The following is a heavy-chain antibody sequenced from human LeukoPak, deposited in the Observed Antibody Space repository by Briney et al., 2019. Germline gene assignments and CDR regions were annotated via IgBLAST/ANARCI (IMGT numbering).Heavy chain of an antibody. CDR2: ISGSGGST. J-gene: IGHJ6*02. Sequence: PPGGSLRLSCAASGFTFSSYAMSWVRQAPGKGLEWVSAISGSGGSTYYADSVKGRFTISRDNSKNTLYLQMNSLRAEDTAVYYCAKFSPYQQLGTEGGWYYHGMDVWGQGTTVTVSS. CDR1: GFTFSSYA. CDR3: AKFSPYQQLGTEGGWYYHGMDV. D-gene: IGHD6-13*01. V-gene: IGHV3-23*01.